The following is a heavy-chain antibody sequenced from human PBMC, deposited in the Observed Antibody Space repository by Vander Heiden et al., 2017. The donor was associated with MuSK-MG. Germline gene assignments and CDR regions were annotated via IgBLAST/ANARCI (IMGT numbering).Heavy chain of an antibody. D-gene: IGHD1-26*01. CDR2: ISSSSSYI. CDR3: ARIISGWELLPIGFQH. V-gene: IGHV3-21*01. CDR1: GFTFSTYS. J-gene: IGHJ1*01. Sequence: EVQLVASGGGLVKPGGSLRLSCAAPGFTFSTYSMNWVRQAPGKGLEWVSSISSSSSYIYYADSVKGRFTISRDNAKNSLYLQMNSLRAEDTAVYYCARIISGWELLPIGFQHWGQGTLVTVSS.